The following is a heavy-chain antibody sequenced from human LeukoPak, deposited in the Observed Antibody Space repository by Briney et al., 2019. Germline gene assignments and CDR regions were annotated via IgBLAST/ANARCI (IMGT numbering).Heavy chain of an antibody. Sequence: SQTLSLTCTVSGGSISSYYWSWLRQPPGKGLEWIGYIYYSGSTNYNPSLKSRVTISVDTSKNQSSLKLSSVTAADTAVYYCARDTESGSYSYWGQGTLVTVSS. J-gene: IGHJ4*02. D-gene: IGHD1-26*01. CDR1: GGSISSYY. CDR2: IYYSGST. V-gene: IGHV4-59*01. CDR3: ARDTESGSYSY.